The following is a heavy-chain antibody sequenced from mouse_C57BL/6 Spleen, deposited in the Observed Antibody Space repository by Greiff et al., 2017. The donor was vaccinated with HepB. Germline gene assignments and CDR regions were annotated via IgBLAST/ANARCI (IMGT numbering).Heavy chain of an antibody. Sequence: QVQLQQSGAELARPGASVKLSCKASGYTFTSYGISWVKQRTGQGLEWIGEIYPRSGNTYYNEKFKGKATLTADKSSSTAYMELRSLTSEDSAVYFCARLEATVVANFDVWGTGTTVTVSS. D-gene: IGHD1-1*01. CDR3: ARLEATVVANFDV. CDR2: IYPRSGNT. CDR1: GYTFTSYG. V-gene: IGHV1-81*01. J-gene: IGHJ1*03.